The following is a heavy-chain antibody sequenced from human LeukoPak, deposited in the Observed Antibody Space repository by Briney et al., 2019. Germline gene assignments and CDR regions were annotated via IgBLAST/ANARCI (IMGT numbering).Heavy chain of an antibody. D-gene: IGHD3-22*01. CDR1: GGFITSSFY. J-gene: IGHJ3*02. CDR2: IYNSGGT. V-gene: IGHV4-59*01. CDR3: ARVAGLSSGYYYSAFDI. Sequence: SETLSLTCTVSGGFITSSFYWSWIRQSPGKGLEWIGYIYNSGGTKYNPSLKSRLTISVDTSKNQFSLNLTSVTAADTAVYYCARVAGLSSGYYYSAFDIWGQGTMVAVSS.